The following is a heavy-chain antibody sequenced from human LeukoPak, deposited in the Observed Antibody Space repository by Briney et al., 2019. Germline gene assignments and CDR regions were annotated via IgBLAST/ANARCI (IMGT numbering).Heavy chain of an antibody. CDR3: ARVAYDSSGYYPLFDY. Sequence: ASVKVSCKASGYTFTSYYMHWVRQAPGPGLEWMGIINPSGGSTSYAQKFQGRVTMTRDTSTSTVYMELSSLRSEDTAVYYCARVAYDSSGYYPLFDYWGQGTLVTVSS. J-gene: IGHJ4*02. CDR2: INPSGGST. CDR1: GYTFTSYY. V-gene: IGHV1-46*01. D-gene: IGHD3-22*01.